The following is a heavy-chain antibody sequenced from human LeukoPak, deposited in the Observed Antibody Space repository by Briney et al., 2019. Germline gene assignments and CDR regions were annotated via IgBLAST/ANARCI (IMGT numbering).Heavy chain of an antibody. CDR2: INHSGST. V-gene: IGHV4-34*01. Sequence: SETLSLICAVYGGSFSGYYWSWIRQPPGKGLEWIGEINHSGSTNYNPSLKSRVTISVDTSKNQFSLKLSSVTAADTAVYYCAGRTSSGSIDYWGQGTLVTVSS. D-gene: IGHD6-19*01. CDR1: GGSFSGYY. CDR3: AGRTSSGSIDY. J-gene: IGHJ4*02.